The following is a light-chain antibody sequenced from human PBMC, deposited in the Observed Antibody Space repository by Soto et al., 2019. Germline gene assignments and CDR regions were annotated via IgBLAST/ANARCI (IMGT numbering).Light chain of an antibody. Sequence: DIQMTQSPSTLSASVGDRVTITCRASQSVSGWLAWYQQRPGKAPNLLVSKASSLESGVPSRFSGSGSGTECTLTISSLQPDDFATYYCQHYDTYPLSCGGGTKVEIK. CDR1: QSVSGW. CDR3: QHYDTYPLS. CDR2: KAS. J-gene: IGKJ4*01. V-gene: IGKV1-5*03.